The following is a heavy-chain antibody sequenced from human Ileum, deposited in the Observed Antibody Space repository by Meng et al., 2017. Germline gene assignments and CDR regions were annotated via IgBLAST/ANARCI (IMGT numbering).Heavy chain of an antibody. Sequence: QAHCVRSGRTVKKSGASVKVSCQASAYTSTDGFMRWVRQAPGKGLEMMGRVNPNSCETNYAQKFQGRVTMTRDMSMKTAYMVLSSLTSDDTAVYFCARDGAYWNLGFWGQGTLVTVSS. CDR3: ARDGAYWNLGF. V-gene: IGHV1-2*06. CDR2: VNPNSCET. D-gene: IGHD3-16*01. CDR1: AYTSTDGF. J-gene: IGHJ4*02.